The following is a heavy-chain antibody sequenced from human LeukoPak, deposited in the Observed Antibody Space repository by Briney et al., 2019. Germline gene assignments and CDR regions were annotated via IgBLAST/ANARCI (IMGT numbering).Heavy chain of an antibody. CDR3: AKVDGGIAAAGTPDY. J-gene: IGHJ4*02. D-gene: IGHD6-13*01. Sequence: GSLRLSCAASGFTFSSYAMSWVRQAPGKGLEWVSVISGSGGSTYYADSVKGRFTISRDNSRNTVYLQMNSLRAEDTAVYYCAKVDGGIAAAGTPDYWGQGTLVTVSS. CDR1: GFTFSSYA. CDR2: ISGSGGST. V-gene: IGHV3-23*01.